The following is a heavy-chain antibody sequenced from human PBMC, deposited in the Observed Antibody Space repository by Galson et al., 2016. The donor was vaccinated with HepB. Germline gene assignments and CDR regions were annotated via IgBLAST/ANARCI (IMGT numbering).Heavy chain of an antibody. CDR3: TREGIGFDAYYFDY. CDR1: GFTFSTYA. Sequence: SLRLSCAASGFTFSTYAMHWVRQAPGKGLEWVAIMWYDGSNENYADSVKGRFTISRDNSKNTLYLHLNSLRADDTAVYYCTREGIGFDAYYFDYWGQGTRVSVSS. D-gene: IGHD2-15*01. V-gene: IGHV3-33*01. CDR2: MWYDGSNE. J-gene: IGHJ4*02.